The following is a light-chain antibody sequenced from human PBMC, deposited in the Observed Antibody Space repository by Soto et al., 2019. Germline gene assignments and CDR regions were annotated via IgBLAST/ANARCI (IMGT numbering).Light chain of an antibody. CDR1: QSVSSSY. J-gene: IGKJ2*01. Sequence: EIVLTQSPGTLSLSPGERATFSCRASQSVSSSYLAWYQQKPGQAPRLLIFGASSRATDIPDRFSGSGSGTDFTLTISRLEPEDFAVYYCQQYGGSSYTFGQGTKLQIK. CDR2: GAS. V-gene: IGKV3-20*01. CDR3: QQYGGSSYT.